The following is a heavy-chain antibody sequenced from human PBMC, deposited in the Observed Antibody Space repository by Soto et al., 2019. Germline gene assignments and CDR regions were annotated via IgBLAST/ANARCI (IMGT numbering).Heavy chain of an antibody. CDR2: IYYSGST. CDR3: ARVLNSGEHSWFDP. Sequence: SETLSLTCTVSGGSISSGGYYWSWIRQHPGKGLEWIGYIYYSGSTYYNPSLKSRVTISVDTSKNQFSLKLSSVTAADTAVYYCARVLNSGEHSWFDPWGQGTLVTVSS. D-gene: IGHD3-10*01. J-gene: IGHJ5*02. CDR1: GGSISSGGYY. V-gene: IGHV4-31*03.